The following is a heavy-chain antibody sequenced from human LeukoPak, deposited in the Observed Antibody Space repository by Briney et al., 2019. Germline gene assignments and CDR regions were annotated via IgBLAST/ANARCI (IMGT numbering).Heavy chain of an antibody. V-gene: IGHV1-18*04. D-gene: IGHD6-13*01. CDR1: GYTFTSYG. CDR2: ISAYNGNT. J-gene: IGHJ4*02. CDR3: ARRYSSSWKGKFDY. Sequence: ASVKVSCKASGYTFTSYGISWVRQAPGQGLEWMGWISAYNGNTNYAQKLQGRVTMTTDTSTSTAYMELRSLRSDDTAVYYCARRYSSSWKGKFDYWGQGTLVTVSS.